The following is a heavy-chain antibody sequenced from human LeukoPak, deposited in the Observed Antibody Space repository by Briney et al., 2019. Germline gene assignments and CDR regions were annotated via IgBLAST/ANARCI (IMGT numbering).Heavy chain of an antibody. D-gene: IGHD6-13*01. V-gene: IGHV4-59*01. CDR2: IYYSGST. Sequence: SETLSLTCTVSGGSISSYYWSWIRQPPGKGLEWIGYIYYSGSTNYHPSLKSRVTISVDTSKNQFSLKLSSVTAANTAVYYCARGVAAAGTGFDYWGQGTLVTVSS. J-gene: IGHJ4*02. CDR1: GGSISSYY. CDR3: ARGVAAAGTGFDY.